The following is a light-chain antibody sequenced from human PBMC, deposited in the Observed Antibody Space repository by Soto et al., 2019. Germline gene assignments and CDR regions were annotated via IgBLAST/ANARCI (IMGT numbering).Light chain of an antibody. Sequence: DIHMTQSPSTLSASVGDRVTITCRASQSFNNWLAWYQQKPGKAPKLLIYKASSLESGVPSRFSGSGSGTEFTLTISSLQPDDFVTYYCQQYNSYPLTFGGGTKVEIQ. CDR3: QQYNSYPLT. CDR1: QSFNNW. V-gene: IGKV1-5*03. J-gene: IGKJ4*01. CDR2: KAS.